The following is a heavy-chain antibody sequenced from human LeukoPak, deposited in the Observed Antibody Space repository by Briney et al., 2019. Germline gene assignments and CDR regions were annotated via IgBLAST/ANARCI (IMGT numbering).Heavy chain of an antibody. D-gene: IGHD4-17*01. CDR2: INWSGERA. CDR3: ARANYDDQSVPNHLDY. J-gene: IGHJ4*02. V-gene: IGHV3-20*04. Sequence: RPGGSLRLSCVASGFTFNNYGIYWVRQTPGKGLECVSGINWSGERADYADSVQGRFTISRDNAKNFVYLQMNSLKSDDTGLYFCARANYDDQSVPNHLDYWGRGTQVTVTS. CDR1: GFTFNNYG.